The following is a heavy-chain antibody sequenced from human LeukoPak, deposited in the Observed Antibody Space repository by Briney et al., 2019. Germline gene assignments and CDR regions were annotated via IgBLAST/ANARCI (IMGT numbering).Heavy chain of an antibody. D-gene: IGHD4-17*01. CDR3: AKSRPPTVTTKDLDY. CDR1: GFTFSSYA. CDR2: TSGSGGTT. Sequence: GGSLRLSCAASGFTFSSYAMSWVRQAPGEGLEWVSGTSGSGGTTYYADSVKGRFTISRDNSKHTLYLQMNSLRAEDTAVYYCAKSRPPTVTTKDLDYWGQGTLVTVSS. V-gene: IGHV3-23*01. J-gene: IGHJ4*02.